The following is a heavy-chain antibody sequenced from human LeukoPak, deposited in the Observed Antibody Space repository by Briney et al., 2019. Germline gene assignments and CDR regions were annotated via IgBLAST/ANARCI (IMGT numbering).Heavy chain of an antibody. CDR1: GGTFSSYA. J-gene: IGHJ6*03. Sequence: ASVKVSCKASGGTFSSYAINWVRQATGQGLEWMGWMNPNSGNTGYAQKFQGRVTMTRNTSISTAYMELSSLRSEDTAVYYCARVTTVTTDYYYYYMDVWGKGTTVTVS. V-gene: IGHV1-8*02. CDR2: MNPNSGNT. D-gene: IGHD4-17*01. CDR3: ARVTTVTTDYYYYYMDV.